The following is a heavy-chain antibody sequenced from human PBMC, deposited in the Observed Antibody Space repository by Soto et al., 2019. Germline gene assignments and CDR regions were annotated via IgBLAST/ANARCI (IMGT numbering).Heavy chain of an antibody. Sequence: ASVKVSCKASGYTFTSYAMHWVRQAPGQRLEWMGWINAGNGNTKYSQKFQGRVTITRDTSASTAYMELSSLRSEDTAVYYCARGTDYDFWSGYNYYYYYYGTDVWVQGTTVTVS. CDR2: INAGNGNT. J-gene: IGHJ6*02. CDR1: GYTFTSYA. D-gene: IGHD3-3*01. V-gene: IGHV1-3*01. CDR3: ARGTDYDFWSGYNYYYYYYGTDV.